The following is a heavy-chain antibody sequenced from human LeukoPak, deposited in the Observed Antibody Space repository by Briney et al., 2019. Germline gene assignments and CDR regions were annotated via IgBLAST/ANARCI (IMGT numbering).Heavy chain of an antibody. CDR1: GFTFDDYA. Sequence: GSLRLSCAASGFTFDDYAMHWVRQAPGKGLEWVSLISWDGGSTYYADSVKGRFTISRDNAKNSLYLQMNGLRLEDMALYYCAKSSSPMVVVVISDSYFDLWGRGTLVTVSS. CDR3: AKSSSPMVVVVISDSYFDL. V-gene: IGHV3-43D*03. D-gene: IGHD3-22*01. J-gene: IGHJ2*01. CDR2: ISWDGGST.